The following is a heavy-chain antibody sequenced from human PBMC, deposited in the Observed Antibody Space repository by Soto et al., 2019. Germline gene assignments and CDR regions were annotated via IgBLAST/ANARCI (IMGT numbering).Heavy chain of an antibody. J-gene: IGHJ5*02. CDR1: GFTFDDYA. Sequence: EVQLVESGGGLVQPGRSLRLSCAASGFTFDDYAMHWVRQAPGKGLEWVSGISWNSGSIGYADSVKGRFTISRDNAKNSLYLQMNSLRAEDTALYYCAKGESFDPWGQGTLVTVSS. V-gene: IGHV3-9*01. CDR2: ISWNSGSI. CDR3: AKGESFDP.